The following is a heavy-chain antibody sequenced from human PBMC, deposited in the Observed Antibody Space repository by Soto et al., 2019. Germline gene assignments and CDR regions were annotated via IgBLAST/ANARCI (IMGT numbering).Heavy chain of an antibody. J-gene: IGHJ5*02. CDR3: AREGYCNSTSCYKRCSDP. Sequence: SVNVSCKASGCTFSSYAISWVGQAPGQGLEWMGGIIPIFGTANYAQKFQGRVTITADESTSTAYMELSSLRSEDTAVYYCAREGYCNSTSCYKRCSDPWGQGTSVTVSS. V-gene: IGHV1-69*13. D-gene: IGHD2-2*02. CDR1: GCTFSSYA. CDR2: IIPIFGTA.